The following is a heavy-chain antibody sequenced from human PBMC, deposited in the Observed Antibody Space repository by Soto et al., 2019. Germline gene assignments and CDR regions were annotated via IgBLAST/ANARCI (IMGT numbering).Heavy chain of an antibody. V-gene: IGHV4-30-4*01. D-gene: IGHD6-19*01. Sequence: QVQLQESGPGLVKPSQTLSLTCTVSGGSISSGDYYWSWIRQPPGKGLEWIGYIYYSGSTYYNPSLKSRVTISVDTSKTQCYLKLSSVTAADTAVYYCARDKGSGWSYYYYGMDVWGQGTTVTVSS. J-gene: IGHJ6*02. CDR1: GGSISSGDYY. CDR2: IYYSGST. CDR3: ARDKGSGWSYYYYGMDV.